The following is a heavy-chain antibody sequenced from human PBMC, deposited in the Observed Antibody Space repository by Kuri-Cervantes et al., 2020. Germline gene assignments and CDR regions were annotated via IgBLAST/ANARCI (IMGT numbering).Heavy chain of an antibody. CDR3: AKDLRSSSWYDYYYYYGMDV. V-gene: IGHV3-48*04. CDR2: ISSSGSTI. Sequence: GGSLRLSCIVYGGSFSGRRPTGKGLEWVSYISSSGSTIYYADSVKGRFTISRDNAKNSLYLQMNSLRAEDTAVYYCAKDLRSSSWYDYYYYYGMDVWGQGTTVTVSS. D-gene: IGHD6-13*01. J-gene: IGHJ6*02. CDR1: GGSFSG.